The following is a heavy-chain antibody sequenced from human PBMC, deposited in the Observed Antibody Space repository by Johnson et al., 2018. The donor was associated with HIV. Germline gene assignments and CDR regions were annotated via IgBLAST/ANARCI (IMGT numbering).Heavy chain of an antibody. J-gene: IGHJ3*02. CDR3: AKDGDVYGYSSINDI. V-gene: IGHV3-33*06. CDR1: GFTFSSYG. Sequence: QVQLVESGGGVVQPGRSLRLSCAASGFTFSSYGMHWVRQAPGKGLEWVAVIWYDGYNKYYADSVKGRFTISRDNSKNTLYLQMNSLRAEDTAVYYCAKDGDVYGYSSINDIWGQGTMVTVSS. CDR2: IWYDGYNK. D-gene: IGHD6-13*01.